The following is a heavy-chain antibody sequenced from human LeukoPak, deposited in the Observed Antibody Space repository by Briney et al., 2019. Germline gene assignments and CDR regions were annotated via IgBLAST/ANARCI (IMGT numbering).Heavy chain of an antibody. D-gene: IGHD1-7*01. CDR1: GGSISSYY. J-gene: IGHJ6*03. Sequence: PSETLSLTCTVSGGSISSYYWSWIRQPPGKGLEWIGYIYYSGSTNYNPSLKSRVTISVDTSKNQFSLKLSSVTAADTAVYYCARDGNNWNYAPYYYYMDVWGKGTTVTVSS. V-gene: IGHV4-59*12. CDR3: ARDGNNWNYAPYYYYMDV. CDR2: IYYSGST.